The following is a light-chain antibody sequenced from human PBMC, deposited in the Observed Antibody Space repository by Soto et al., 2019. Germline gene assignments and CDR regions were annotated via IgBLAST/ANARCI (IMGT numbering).Light chain of an antibody. CDR1: QGIRSA. Sequence: IQVTQSPSSLSASVGDRVTITCRTSQGIRSALGWYQQKPGKVPKLLIYAASTLQSGVPSRFSGSGSGRDFTLTISSLQPEDFATYYCLLDYAYFWAFGQGTKVDIK. CDR2: AAS. J-gene: IGKJ1*01. V-gene: IGKV1-6*01. CDR3: LLDYAYFWA.